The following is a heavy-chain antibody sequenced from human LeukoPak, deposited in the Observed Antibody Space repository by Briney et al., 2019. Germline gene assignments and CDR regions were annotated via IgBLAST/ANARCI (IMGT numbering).Heavy chain of an antibody. V-gene: IGHV3-73*01. Sequence: GGSLRLSCAASGFTFSGSAMHWVRQASGKGLEWVGRIRGKANSYATAYAASVKGRFTISRDDSKNTAYLQMNSLKTEDTAVYYCTRRLVGATTGDYWGQGTLVTVSS. CDR3: TRRLVGATTGDY. CDR2: IRGKANSYAT. CDR1: GFTFSGSA. D-gene: IGHD1-26*01. J-gene: IGHJ4*02.